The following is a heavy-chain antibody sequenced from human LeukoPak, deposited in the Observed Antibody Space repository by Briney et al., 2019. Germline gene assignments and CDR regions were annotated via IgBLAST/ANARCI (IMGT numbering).Heavy chain of an antibody. J-gene: IGHJ3*02. D-gene: IGHD3-22*01. Sequence: GGSLRLSCAASGFTFSSYAMHWVRQAPGKGLEYVSAISSNGGSTYYANSVKGRFTISRDNSKNTLYLQMNSLRAEDTAVYYCAKDPEYYYDSSGYYAEAFDIWGQGTMVTVSS. CDR3: AKDPEYYYDSSGYYAEAFDI. CDR2: ISSNGGST. V-gene: IGHV3-64*01. CDR1: GFTFSSYA.